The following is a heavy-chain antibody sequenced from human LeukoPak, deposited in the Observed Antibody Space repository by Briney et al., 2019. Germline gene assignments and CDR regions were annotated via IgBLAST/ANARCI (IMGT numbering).Heavy chain of an antibody. Sequence: GGSLRLSCAASGFTVGSNYMSWVRQAPGKGLEWVSVIYSGGSTYYADSVKGRFTISRDNSKNTLYLQMNSLRAEDTAVYYCARGPMIYDSSGYLRDYWGQGTLVTVSS. CDR1: GFTVGSNY. CDR3: ARGPMIYDSSGYLRDY. J-gene: IGHJ4*02. D-gene: IGHD3-22*01. V-gene: IGHV3-66*01. CDR2: IYSGGST.